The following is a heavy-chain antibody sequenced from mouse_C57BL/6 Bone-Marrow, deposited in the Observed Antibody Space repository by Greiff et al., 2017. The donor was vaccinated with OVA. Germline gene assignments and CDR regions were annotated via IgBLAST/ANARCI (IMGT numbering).Heavy chain of an antibody. V-gene: IGHV1-81*01. J-gene: IGHJ3*01. Sequence: VHLVESGAELARPGASVKLSCKASGYTFTSYGISWVKQRTGQGLEWIGEIYPRSGNTYYNEKFKGKATLTADKSSSTAYMELRSLTSEDSAVYFCARLQLGGSFAYWGQGTLVTVSA. CDR1: GYTFTSYG. CDR3: ARLQLGGSFAY. D-gene: IGHD4-1*02. CDR2: IYPRSGNT.